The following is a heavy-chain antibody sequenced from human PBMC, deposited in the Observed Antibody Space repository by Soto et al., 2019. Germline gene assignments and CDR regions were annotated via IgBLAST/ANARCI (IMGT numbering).Heavy chain of an antibody. CDR2: IYYSGST. D-gene: IGHD2-8*01. V-gene: IGHV4-30-4*01. CDR3: ASSLYCTNGVCHTLFDL. Sequence: SETLSLTCTVSGGSISSGDYYWSWIRQPPGKGLEWIGYIYYSGSTYYNPSLKSRVTISVDTSKNQFSLKLSSVTAADTAVYYCASSLYCTNGVCHTLFDLWGQRTLVTGSS. J-gene: IGHJ5*02. CDR1: GGSISSGDYY.